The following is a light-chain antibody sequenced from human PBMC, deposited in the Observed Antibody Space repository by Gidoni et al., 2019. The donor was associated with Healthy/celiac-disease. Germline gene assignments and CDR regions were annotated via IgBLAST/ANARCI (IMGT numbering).Light chain of an antibody. Sequence: EIGLTQSPATLSLSPGERATLSCRASQSVSSYLAWYQQKPGQAPRHLIYDASNRATGIPARFSCSGSGTDFTLTISSLEPEDFAVYYCQQRSNWPPLYTFGQGTKLEIK. V-gene: IGKV3-11*01. CDR1: QSVSSY. CDR3: QQRSNWPPLYT. CDR2: DAS. J-gene: IGKJ2*01.